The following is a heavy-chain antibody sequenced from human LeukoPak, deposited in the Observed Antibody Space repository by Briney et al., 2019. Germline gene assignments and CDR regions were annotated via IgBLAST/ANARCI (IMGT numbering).Heavy chain of an antibody. CDR2: IIDTGKT. J-gene: IGHJ5*02. Sequence: SQTLSLTCTVSGGSIGGADYYWSWIRQPPGKGLEWIGYIIDTGKTDYNPSLKSRVTISVDTSKNQFSLKVSSVTAADTAVYFCARDLFSGDAANWFGPWGQGTLVTVSS. D-gene: IGHD3-10*01. CDR1: GGSIGGADYY. V-gene: IGHV4-30-4*01. CDR3: ARDLFSGDAANWFGP.